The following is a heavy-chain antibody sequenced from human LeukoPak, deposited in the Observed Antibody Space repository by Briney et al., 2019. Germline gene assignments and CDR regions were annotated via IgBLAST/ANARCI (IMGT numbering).Heavy chain of an antibody. J-gene: IGHJ4*02. Sequence: SETLSLTCTVSGGSISSSSYYWGWIRQPPGKGLEWIGSIYYSGSTYYNPSLKSRVTISVDTSKNQFSLKLSSVTAADTAVYWCARIKKWPSYCDYWGQGTLVTVSS. V-gene: IGHV4-39*01. CDR3: ARIKKWPSYCDY. CDR2: IYYSGST. D-gene: IGHD5-12*01. CDR1: GGSISSSSYY.